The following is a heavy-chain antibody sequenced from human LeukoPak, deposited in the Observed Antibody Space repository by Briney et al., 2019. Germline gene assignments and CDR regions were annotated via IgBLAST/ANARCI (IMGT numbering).Heavy chain of an antibody. CDR1: GYTFTSYG. CDR3: ARAGYSRRLFGSGPDY. CDR2: ISAYYGNT. J-gene: IGHJ4*02. D-gene: IGHD5-12*01. Sequence: ASVKLSCKSSGYTFTSYGISWVRLAPAPGLEWMGRISAYYGNTNYEHRPQDRVAMTSDTTTSTAYMEMRSLRSDDAAVEYCARAGYSRRLFGSGPDYWGQGTLVTVSS. V-gene: IGHV1-18*01.